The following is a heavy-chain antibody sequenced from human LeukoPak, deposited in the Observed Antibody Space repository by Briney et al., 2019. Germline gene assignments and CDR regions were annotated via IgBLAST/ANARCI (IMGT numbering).Heavy chain of an antibody. J-gene: IGHJ4*02. CDR3: AKHYMGSYDDRGLDY. CDR2: INHSGST. Sequence: SETLSLTCAVYGGSFSGYYWSWIRQPPGKGLEWIGEINHSGSTNYNPSLKSRVTISVDTSKNQFSLKLSSVTAADTAVYYCAKHYMGSYDDRGLDYWGQGTLVTVSS. V-gene: IGHV4-34*01. CDR1: GGSFSGYY. D-gene: IGHD3-16*01.